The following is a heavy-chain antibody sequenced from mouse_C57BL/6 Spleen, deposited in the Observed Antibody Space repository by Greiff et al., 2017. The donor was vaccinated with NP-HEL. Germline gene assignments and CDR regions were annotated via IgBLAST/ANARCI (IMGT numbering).Heavy chain of an antibody. V-gene: IGHV1-15*01. D-gene: IGHD6-2*01. CDR1: GYTFTDYE. Sequence: QVQLQQSGAELVRPGASVTLSCKASGYTFTDYEMHWVKQTPVHGLEWIGAIDPETGGTAYNQKFKGKAILTADKSSSTAYMELRSLTSEDSAVYYCTSSLVDPFAYWGQGTLVTVSA. J-gene: IGHJ3*01. CDR2: IDPETGGT. CDR3: TSSLVDPFAY.